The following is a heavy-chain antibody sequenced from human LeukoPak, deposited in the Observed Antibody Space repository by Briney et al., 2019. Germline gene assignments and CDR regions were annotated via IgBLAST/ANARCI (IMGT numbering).Heavy chain of an antibody. CDR2: IWYDGSNK. Sequence: GGSLRLSCAASGFTFSDYGMHWVRQAPGKGLEWVAVIWYDGSNKYYADSVKGRFTISRDNSKNTLYLQMNSLRAEDTAVYYCARGPEWLGGGYFDYWGQGTLVTVSS. V-gene: IGHV3-33*08. D-gene: IGHD6-19*01. J-gene: IGHJ4*02. CDR3: ARGPEWLGGGYFDY. CDR1: GFTFSDYG.